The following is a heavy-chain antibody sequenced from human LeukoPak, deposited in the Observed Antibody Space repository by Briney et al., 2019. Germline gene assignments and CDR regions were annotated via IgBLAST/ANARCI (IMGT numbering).Heavy chain of an antibody. CDR2: IDPNTGDT. CDR1: GYTFTGYY. CDR3: ARPYSHDDPFGL. D-gene: IGHD3-16*01. V-gene: IGHV1-2*02. J-gene: IGHJ4*02. Sequence: ASVKVSCKASGYTFTGYYIHWVRQAPGQGLEWMGCIDPNTGDTDYAQNFKGRVTLTRDTSISTAYMELSRLTSDDTAVFYCARPYSHDDPFGLWGQGTLVTVSS.